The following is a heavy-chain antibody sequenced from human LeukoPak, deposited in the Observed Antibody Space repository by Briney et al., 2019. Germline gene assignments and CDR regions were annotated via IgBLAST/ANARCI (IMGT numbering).Heavy chain of an antibody. CDR1: GFTFSNAW. CDR3: TTDHFLTDCSSTSCSPLEFPMDV. D-gene: IGHD2-2*01. V-gene: IGHV3-15*01. Sequence: PGGSLRLSCAASGFTFSNAWMSWVRQAPGKGLEWVGRIKSKTDGGTTDYAAPVKGRFTISRDDSKNTLYLQMNSLKTEDTAVYYCTTDHFLTDCSSTSCSPLEFPMDVWGKGTTVTISS. CDR2: IKSKTDGGTT. J-gene: IGHJ6*03.